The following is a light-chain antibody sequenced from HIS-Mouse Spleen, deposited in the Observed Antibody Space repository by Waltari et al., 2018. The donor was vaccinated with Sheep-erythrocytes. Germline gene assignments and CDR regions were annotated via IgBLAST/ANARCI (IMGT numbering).Light chain of an antibody. CDR2: ERS. J-gene: IGLJ3*02. V-gene: IGLV2-23*01. CDR1: SSDVGRYNL. CDR3: CSYAGSRTPWV. Sequence: QSALTQPASVSGSPGQSITISCTGTSSDVGRYNLVSWYLQHPGKAPKLMIYERSKRPSGRSNRFSGSKSGNTASLTISGLQDEDEADYYCCSYAGSRTPWVFGGGTKLTVL.